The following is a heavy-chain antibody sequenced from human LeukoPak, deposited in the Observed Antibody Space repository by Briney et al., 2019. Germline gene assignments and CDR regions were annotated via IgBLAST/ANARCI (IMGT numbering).Heavy chain of an antibody. Sequence: GGSLRLSCAASGFTFSGYSINWVRQAPGEGRGWVSYISSSSSTIYYADSVKGRFTISRDNAKNSLYLQMNSLRAEDTAVYYCARGGYSYGYRDDYYYYMDVWGKGTTVTVSS. CDR2: ISSSSSTI. CDR3: ARGGYSYGYRDDYYYYMDV. V-gene: IGHV3-48*01. CDR1: GFTFSGYS. D-gene: IGHD5-18*01. J-gene: IGHJ6*03.